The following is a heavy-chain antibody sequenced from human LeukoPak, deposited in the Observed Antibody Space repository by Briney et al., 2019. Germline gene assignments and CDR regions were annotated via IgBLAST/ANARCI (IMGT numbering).Heavy chain of an antibody. CDR1: GGSISSHY. V-gene: IGHV4-59*11. J-gene: IGHJ4*02. CDR3: ARGEQQLVTFDY. D-gene: IGHD6-13*01. Sequence: PSETLSLTCTVSGGSISSHYWSWIRQPPGKGLEWIGYIYYSGSTNYNPSLKSRVTISVDTSKNQFSLKLSSVTAADTAVYYCARGEQQLVTFDYWGQGTLVTVSS. CDR2: IYYSGST.